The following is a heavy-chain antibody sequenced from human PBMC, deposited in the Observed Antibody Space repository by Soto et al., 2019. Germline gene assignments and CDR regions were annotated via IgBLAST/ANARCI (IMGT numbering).Heavy chain of an antibody. CDR3: ATLWPFDY. D-gene: IGHD3-10*01. Sequence: PSETLSLTCAVYGGSLSGYYWSWLRQPPGRGLEWIGEINHRGSTNYNPSLKSRVTISVDTSKNQISLKLSSVTAADTAVYYCATLWPFDYWGQGTLVTVSS. CDR1: GGSLSGYY. V-gene: IGHV4-34*01. J-gene: IGHJ4*02. CDR2: INHRGST.